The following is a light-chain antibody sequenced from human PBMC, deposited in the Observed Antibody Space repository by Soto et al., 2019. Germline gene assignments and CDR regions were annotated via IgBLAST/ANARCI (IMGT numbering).Light chain of an antibody. Sequence: DIPMTQSPSSLSASVGDRVTITCQASQDITNYLNWYQQKPWKAPKLLIYDASNLETGVPSRCSGSGSGTDFTFTISSLQSEDIATYYCQQYDNCFVMYTLGQGTKVEIK. CDR3: QQYDNCFVMYT. CDR1: QDITNY. V-gene: IGKV1-33*01. CDR2: DAS. J-gene: IGKJ2*01.